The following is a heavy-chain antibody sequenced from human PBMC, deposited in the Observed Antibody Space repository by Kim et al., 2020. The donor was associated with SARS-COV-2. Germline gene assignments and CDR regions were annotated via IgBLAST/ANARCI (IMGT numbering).Heavy chain of an antibody. D-gene: IGHD3-10*01. CDR1: GGSFSGYY. V-gene: IGHV4-34*01. CDR2: INHSGST. Sequence: SETLSLTCAVYGGSFSGYYWSWIRQPPGKGLEWIGEINHSGSTNYNPSLKSRVTISVDTSKNQFSLKLSSVTAADTAVYYCARSRPYGSGSYRGRSYYGMDVWGQGTTVTVSS. J-gene: IGHJ6*02. CDR3: ARSRPYGSGSYRGRSYYGMDV.